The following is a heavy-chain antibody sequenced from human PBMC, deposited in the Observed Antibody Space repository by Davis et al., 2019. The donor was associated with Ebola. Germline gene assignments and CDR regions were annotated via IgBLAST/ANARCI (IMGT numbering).Heavy chain of an antibody. CDR1: GGSISSGGYY. CDR2: IYYSGST. Sequence: MPSETLSLTCTVSGGSISSGGYYWSWIRQHPGKGLEWIGYIYYSGSTYYNPSLKSRVTISVDTSKNQFSLKLSSVTAADTAVYFCARGWDSSGWHSWGPGTLVTVSS. CDR3: ARGWDSSGWHS. D-gene: IGHD6-19*01. J-gene: IGHJ1*01. V-gene: IGHV4-31*03.